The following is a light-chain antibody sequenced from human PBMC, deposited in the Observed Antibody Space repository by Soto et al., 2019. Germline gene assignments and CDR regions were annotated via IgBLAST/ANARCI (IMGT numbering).Light chain of an antibody. J-gene: IGLJ1*01. CDR2: SNN. CDR1: SSNIGSNT. V-gene: IGLV1-44*01. CDR3: AAWDDSLNGGYV. Sequence: QSALTQPPSASGTPGQRVTISCSGSSSNIGSNTVSWYQQLPGTAPKLLIYSNNQRPSGVPDRFSGSKSGTSASLAISGLQSEDEADYYCAAWDDSLNGGYVFGTGTKVTVL.